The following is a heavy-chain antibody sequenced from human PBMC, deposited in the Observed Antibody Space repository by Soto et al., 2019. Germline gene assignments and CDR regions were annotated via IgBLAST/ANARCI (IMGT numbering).Heavy chain of an antibody. Sequence: GASVKVSCKASGYTFTSYAMHWVRQAPGQRLGWMGWINAGNGNTKYSQKFQGRVTITRDTSASTAYMELSSLRSEDTAVYYCARVTNYYDSSGYSFDYWGQGTLVTVSS. CDR2: INAGNGNT. CDR1: GYTFTSYA. V-gene: IGHV1-3*01. D-gene: IGHD3-22*01. J-gene: IGHJ4*02. CDR3: ARVTNYYDSSGYSFDY.